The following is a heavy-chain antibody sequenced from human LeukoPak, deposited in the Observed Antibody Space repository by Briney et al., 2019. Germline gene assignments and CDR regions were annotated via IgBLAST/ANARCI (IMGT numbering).Heavy chain of an antibody. D-gene: IGHD6-19*01. Sequence: SSETLSLTCTVSGGSISSYYWSWIRQPPGKGLECIGYIYYSGSTNYNPSLKSRVTISVDTSKNQFSLKLSSVTAADTAVYYCARRWQWLAYWYFDLWGRGTLVTVSS. V-gene: IGHV4-59*08. CDR2: IYYSGST. CDR3: ARRWQWLAYWYFDL. CDR1: GGSISSYY. J-gene: IGHJ2*01.